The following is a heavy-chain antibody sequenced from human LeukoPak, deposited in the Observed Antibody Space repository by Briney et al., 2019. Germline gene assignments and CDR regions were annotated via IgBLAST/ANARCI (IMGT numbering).Heavy chain of an antibody. CDR2: ISGSGGST. J-gene: IGHJ5*02. CDR3: AKDRSGGTTTTVMVA. D-gene: IGHD4-17*01. Sequence: GGSLRLSCVASGFIFSSNGMSWVRQAPGQGLEWVSAISGSGGSTYYADSVKGRFTISRDNSNSTLYLQMNSLRAEDTAVYYCAKDRSGGTTTTVMVAWGQGILVTVSS. CDR1: GFIFSSNG. V-gene: IGHV3-23*01.